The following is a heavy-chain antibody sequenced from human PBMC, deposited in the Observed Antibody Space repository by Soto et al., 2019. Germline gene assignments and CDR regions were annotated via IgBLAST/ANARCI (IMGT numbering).Heavy chain of an antibody. CDR3: AREEYCSGGSCYPPYYYYYGMGV. D-gene: IGHD2-15*01. V-gene: IGHV3-23*01. Sequence: PGGSLRLSCAASGFIFENFGMSWVRQAPGKGLEWISSISGSGFKKYYADSVKGRFTISRDNSKSTVYLELNNLSAEDTAVYYCAREEYCSGGSCYPPYYYYYGMGVWGQGTTVTVSS. J-gene: IGHJ6*02. CDR1: GFIFENFG. CDR2: ISGSGFKK.